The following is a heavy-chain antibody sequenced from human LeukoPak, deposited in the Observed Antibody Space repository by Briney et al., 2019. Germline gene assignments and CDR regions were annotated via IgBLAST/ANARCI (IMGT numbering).Heavy chain of an antibody. CDR1: GGSISSYY. D-gene: IGHD3-3*01. V-gene: IGHV4-59*01. J-gene: IGHJ5*02. CDR3: ARRGYDFWSGYYGNWFDP. Sequence: SETLSLTCSVSGGSISSYYWSWIRQPPGKGLEWIGYIYYSGSTNYNPSLKSRVTISVDTSKNQFSLKLSSVTAADTAVYYCARRGYDFWSGYYGNWFDPWGQGTLVTVSS. CDR2: IYYSGST.